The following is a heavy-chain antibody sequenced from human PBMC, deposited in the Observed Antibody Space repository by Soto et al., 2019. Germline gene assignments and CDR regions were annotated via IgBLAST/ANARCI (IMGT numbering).Heavy chain of an antibody. Sequence: ASVKVSCKASGYTFTSYGISWVRQAPGQGLEWMGWISGYNGDTNYAQKLQGRVTMTTDTSTSTAYMELRSLRSDDTAVYYCAKLGASYNYGMDVWGQGTTVTVSS. J-gene: IGHJ6*02. V-gene: IGHV1-18*01. CDR3: AKLGASYNYGMDV. CDR2: ISGYNGDT. CDR1: GYTFTSYG. D-gene: IGHD1-20*01.